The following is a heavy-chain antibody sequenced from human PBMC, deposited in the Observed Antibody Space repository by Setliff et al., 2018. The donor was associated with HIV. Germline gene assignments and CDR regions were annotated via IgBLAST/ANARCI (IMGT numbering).Heavy chain of an antibody. J-gene: IGHJ4*02. CDR1: GFTFSNYW. D-gene: IGHD2-15*01. CDR2: IREDGSEK. V-gene: IGHV3-7*01. CDR3: AREKSSGGFDW. Sequence: GGSLRLSCAASGFTFSNYWMSWVRQAPGKGLEWLANIREDGSEKYYADSVTGRFIISRDNTKKSVFLQMNSLRGEDTAVYYCAREKSSGGFDWWGQGVLVTVSS.